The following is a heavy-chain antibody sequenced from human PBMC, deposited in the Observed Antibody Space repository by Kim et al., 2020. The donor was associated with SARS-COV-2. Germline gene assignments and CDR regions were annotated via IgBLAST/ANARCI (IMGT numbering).Heavy chain of an antibody. Sequence: GGSLRLSCAASGFTFSSYWMTWVLQAPGKGLEWVANIKEDGSEKYYVDSVKGRFTISRDNAKKSLYLQMNSLRAEDTAVYHCARPLSGYSRYYGMDVWGQGTTVTVSS. CDR3: ARPLSGYSRYYGMDV. CDR1: GFTFSSYW. J-gene: IGHJ6*02. D-gene: IGHD3-22*01. CDR2: IKEDGSEK. V-gene: IGHV3-7*01.